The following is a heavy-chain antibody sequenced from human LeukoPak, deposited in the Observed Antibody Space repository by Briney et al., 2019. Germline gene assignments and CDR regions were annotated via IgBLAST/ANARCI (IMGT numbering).Heavy chain of an antibody. CDR1: GGTFSSYA. D-gene: IGHD3-22*01. CDR2: IIPILGIA. CDR3: ARHDSSGYQYYFDY. Sequence: LEASVKVSCKASGGTFSSYAISWVRQAPGQGLEWMGRIIPILGIANYAQKFQGRVTITADKSTSTAYMELSSLRSEDTAVYYCARHDSSGYQYYFDYWGQGTLVTVSS. V-gene: IGHV1-69*04. J-gene: IGHJ4*02.